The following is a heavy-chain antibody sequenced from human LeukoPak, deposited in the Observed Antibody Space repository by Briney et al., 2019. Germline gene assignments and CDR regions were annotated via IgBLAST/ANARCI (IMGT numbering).Heavy chain of an antibody. Sequence: GGSLRLSCAASGFSFSSYAMSWVRQGPGKGLECVSVISNDGDTYYADSVKGRFTISRDTSKNTVSLQMNSLRAEDTAVYYCAGDKTTGGWYEFDYWGQGTLVTVSS. CDR1: GFSFSSYA. V-gene: IGHV3-53*01. CDR3: AGDKTTGGWYEFDY. D-gene: IGHD6-19*01. CDR2: ISNDGDT. J-gene: IGHJ4*02.